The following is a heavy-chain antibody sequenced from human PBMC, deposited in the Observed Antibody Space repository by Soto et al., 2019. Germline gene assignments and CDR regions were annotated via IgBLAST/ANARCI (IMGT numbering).Heavy chain of an antibody. Sequence: QVQLVQSGSEVKKPGSSVKVSCKASGGTFSIYTISWVRQAPGQGLEWMGRVIPIFDVTSYAQRFQGRVTIXAXKAXTTAYMELSSLRSEDTAVYYCARDRDNSNWPNFDYWGQGTLVTVSS. CDR1: GGTFSIYT. J-gene: IGHJ4*02. CDR2: VIPIFDVT. D-gene: IGHD6-13*01. V-gene: IGHV1-69*02. CDR3: ARDRDNSNWPNFDY.